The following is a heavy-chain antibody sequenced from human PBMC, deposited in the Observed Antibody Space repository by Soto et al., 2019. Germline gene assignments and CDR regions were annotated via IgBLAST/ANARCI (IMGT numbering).Heavy chain of an antibody. D-gene: IGHD2-15*01. CDR1: GFNFSTYA. CDR3: AKSEMVAAEIDY. CDR2: ISSRSTYI. V-gene: IGHV3-21*01. Sequence: PGGSLRLSCAASGFNFSTYAMNWVRQAPGKGLEWVSSISSRSTYIYYADSLRGRVTISRDNAKSALYLQITSLSAEDTAIYCCAKSEMVAAEIDYWGQGTQVTVSS. J-gene: IGHJ4*02.